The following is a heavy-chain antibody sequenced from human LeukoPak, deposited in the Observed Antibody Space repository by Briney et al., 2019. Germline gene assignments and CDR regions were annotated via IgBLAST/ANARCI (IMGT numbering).Heavy chain of an antibody. Sequence: GGSLRLSCAASGFTFSSYWMHWVRQAPGKGLVWVSRINSDGSSTSYADSVKGRFTISRDNAKNTLYLQMNSLRAEDTAVYYCASVRVDWLSKTKYFDYWGQGTLVTVSS. J-gene: IGHJ4*02. CDR3: ASVRVDWLSKTKYFDY. CDR1: GFTFSSYW. CDR2: INSDGSST. V-gene: IGHV3-74*01. D-gene: IGHD3-9*01.